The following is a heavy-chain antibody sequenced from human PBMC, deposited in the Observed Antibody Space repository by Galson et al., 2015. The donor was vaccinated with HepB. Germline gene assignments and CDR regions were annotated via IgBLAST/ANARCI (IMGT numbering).Heavy chain of an antibody. J-gene: IGHJ3*01. CDR1: GDSVSNNSVA. CDR2: TYYRSKWYY. V-gene: IGHV6-1*01. CDR3: ARVRGGVRGVITAFDV. Sequence: CAISGDSVSNNSVAWNWIRQSPWRGLEWLGRTYYRSKWYYEYSPSVNSRISITPDTSKNHFSLRLISLTPDDTAVYFCARVRGGVRGVITAFDVWGQGTTVTVSS. D-gene: IGHD3-10*01.